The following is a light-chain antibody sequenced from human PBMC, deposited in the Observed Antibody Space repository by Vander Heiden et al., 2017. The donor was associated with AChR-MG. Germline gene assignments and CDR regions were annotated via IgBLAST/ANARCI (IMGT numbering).Light chain of an antibody. J-gene: IGLJ2*01. V-gene: IGLV3-1*01. CDR3: QAWDSGTVV. CDR1: KLGERY. CDR2: QDN. Sequence: SYELTQPPALSVSPGETASSTCSGDKLGERYACWYQQKPGQSPVLVIYQDNKRPSGIPERFSGSNSGNTATLTISGTQAMDEADYYCQAWDSGTVVFGGGTKLTVL.